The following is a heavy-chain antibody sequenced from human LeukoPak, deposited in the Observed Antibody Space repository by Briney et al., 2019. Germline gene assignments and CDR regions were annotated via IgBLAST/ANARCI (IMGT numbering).Heavy chain of an antibody. CDR2: IYYSGTT. CDR1: GGSISSSTYS. CDR3: ARGDGYNTGIDY. J-gene: IGHJ4*02. Sequence: SQTLSLTCAVSGGSISSSTYSWSWIRQPPGKGLEWIGYIYYSGTTYYNPSLKSRVTISVDTSKNQFSLKLSSVTAADTAVYYCARGDGYNTGIDYWGQGTLVTVSS. V-gene: IGHV4-30-4*07. D-gene: IGHD5-24*01.